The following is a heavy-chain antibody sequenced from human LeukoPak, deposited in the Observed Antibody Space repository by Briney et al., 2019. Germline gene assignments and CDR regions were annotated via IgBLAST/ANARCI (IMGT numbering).Heavy chain of an antibody. CDR3: AGCNSSWYNWFDP. J-gene: IGHJ5*02. CDR1: GGSISSGGYS. V-gene: IGHV4-30-2*01. Sequence: SETLSLTCAVSGGSISSGGYSWGWLRQPPGKGLEWIGYIYHSGSTYYNPSLKRRVTISVDRSKNQFSLKLSPVTAAHTAVYYCAGCNSSWYNWFDPWGQGTLVTVSS. CDR2: IYHSGST. D-gene: IGHD6-13*01.